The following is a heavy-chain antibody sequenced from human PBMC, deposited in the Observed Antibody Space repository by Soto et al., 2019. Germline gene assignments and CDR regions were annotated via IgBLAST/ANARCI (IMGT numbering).Heavy chain of an antibody. D-gene: IGHD2-21*02. CDR2: IYYSGST. Sequence: QVQLQESGPGLVKPSQTLSLTCTVSGGSISSGGYYWSWIRQHPGKGLEWIGYIYYSGSTYYNPSLKSRVXXSXDXXKNQFSLKLSSVTAADTAVYYCARAICGGDCWFDPWGQGTLVTVSS. J-gene: IGHJ5*02. CDR3: ARAICGGDCWFDP. V-gene: IGHV4-31*03. CDR1: GGSISSGGYY.